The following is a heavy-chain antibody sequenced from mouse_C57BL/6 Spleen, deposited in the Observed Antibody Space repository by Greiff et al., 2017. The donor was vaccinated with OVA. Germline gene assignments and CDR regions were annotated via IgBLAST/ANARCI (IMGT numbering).Heavy chain of an antibody. V-gene: IGHV1-26*01. CDR1: GYTFTDYY. Sequence: VQLKQSGPELVKPGASVKISCKASGYTFTDYYMNWVKQSHGKSLEWIGDINHNNGGTSYNQKFKGKATLTVDKSSSTAYMELRSLTSEDSAVYYCARRWDEAYWGQGTLVTVSA. CDR2: INHNNGGT. J-gene: IGHJ3*01. CDR3: ARRWDEAY. D-gene: IGHD4-1*01.